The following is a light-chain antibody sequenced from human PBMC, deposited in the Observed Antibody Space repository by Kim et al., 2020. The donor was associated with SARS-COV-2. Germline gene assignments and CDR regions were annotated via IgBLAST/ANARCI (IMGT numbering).Light chain of an antibody. CDR1: KLGDKY. V-gene: IGLV3-1*01. CDR3: QAWGSSTAV. J-gene: IGLJ1*01. Sequence: VSPGQTSSITCSGDKLGDKYACWYQQKPGQSPVLVIYQDSKRPSGIPERFSGSNSGNTATLTISRTQAMDEADYYCQAWGSSTAVFGTGTKVTVL. CDR2: QDS.